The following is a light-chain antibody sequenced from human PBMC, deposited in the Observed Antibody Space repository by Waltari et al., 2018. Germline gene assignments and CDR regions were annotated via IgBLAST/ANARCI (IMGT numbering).Light chain of an antibody. V-gene: IGLV3-19*01. CDR2: DKN. Sequence: SSELTQDPAVSVAMGQTVRITCQGDSLRSYYASWYQTRPGQAPILVIYDKNNRPSGGPDRFSGSSSHNTGSLTITGAQAEDEASYYCHSRDASGVAGSFGGGTKLTVL. J-gene: IGLJ2*01. CDR1: SLRSYY. CDR3: HSRDASGVAGS.